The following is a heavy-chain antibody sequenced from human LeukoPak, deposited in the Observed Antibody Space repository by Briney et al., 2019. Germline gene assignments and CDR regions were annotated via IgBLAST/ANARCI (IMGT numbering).Heavy chain of an antibody. J-gene: IGHJ4*02. CDR1: GGSISSSSYC. D-gene: IGHD3-22*01. Sequence: SETLSLTCTVSGGSISSSSYCWGWIRQPPGKGLEWIGGIYYSGSTYYNPSLKSRVTISVDTSKNQFSLKLSSVTAADTAVYYCAPLLKDYYDSSGPLLDYWGQGTLVTVSS. V-gene: IGHV4-39*01. CDR2: IYYSGST. CDR3: APLLKDYYDSSGPLLDY.